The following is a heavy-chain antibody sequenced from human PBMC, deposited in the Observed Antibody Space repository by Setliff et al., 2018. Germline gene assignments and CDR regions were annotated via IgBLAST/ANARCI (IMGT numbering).Heavy chain of an antibody. CDR2: IIPIFGTA. CDR1: GGTFSIYT. V-gene: IGHV1-69*13. Sequence: SVKVSCKASGGTFSIYTISWVRQAPGQGLEWMGRIIPIFGTANYAQKFQGRVTITADESTSTAYMELSSLRSEDTAVYYCASSRDYNFWSGYYSPLDYWGQGTLVTV. D-gene: IGHD3-3*01. CDR3: ASSRDYNFWSGYYSPLDY. J-gene: IGHJ4*02.